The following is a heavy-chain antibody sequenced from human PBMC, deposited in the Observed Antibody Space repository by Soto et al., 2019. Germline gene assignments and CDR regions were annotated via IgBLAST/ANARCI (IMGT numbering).Heavy chain of an antibody. Sequence: QVQLVQSGAEEKKPGASVKVSCQASGYTFTAYAIHWVRQAPGQRLEWMGWINAGNGNTRYLQKFQTRITFTXXTSASTAYMELSSLTFADTAVYYCARSAISPFGGLIGPFDYWGQGNLVAVSS. J-gene: IGHJ4*02. CDR3: ARSAISPFGGLIGPFDY. V-gene: IGHV1-3*05. CDR1: GYTFTAYA. CDR2: INAGNGNT. D-gene: IGHD3-16*02.